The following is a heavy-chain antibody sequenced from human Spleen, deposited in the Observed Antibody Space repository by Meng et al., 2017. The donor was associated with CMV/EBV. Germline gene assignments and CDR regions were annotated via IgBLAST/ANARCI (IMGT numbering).Heavy chain of an antibody. D-gene: IGHD3-3*01. CDR3: ARVGELGDYFDY. J-gene: IGHJ4*02. V-gene: IGHV4-31*03. CDR2: IYYSGST. CDR1: GGSISSGGYY. Sequence: SETLSLTCTVSGGSISSGGYYWSWIRQHPGKGLEWIGYIYYSGSTYYNPSLKSRVTISVDTSKNQFSLKLSSVTAADTAVYYCARVGELGDYFDYWGQGTLVTVSS.